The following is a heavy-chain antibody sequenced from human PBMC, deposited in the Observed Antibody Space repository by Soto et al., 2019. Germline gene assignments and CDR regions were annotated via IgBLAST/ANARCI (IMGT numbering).Heavy chain of an antibody. CDR2: IYNSGIT. J-gene: IGHJ3*02. Sequence: PSETLSLTCTVSGGSISSGDYSWSWVRQSPGKGLEWIGHIYNSGITYYNPSLKSRVVISVDTSKNQFSLKLNSLTAADRAVYYCVRHGGLKISGTDDAFDIWGQGIMVTVSS. CDR3: VRHGGLKISGTDDAFDI. V-gene: IGHV4-30-4*01. D-gene: IGHD1-7*01. CDR1: GGSISSGDYS.